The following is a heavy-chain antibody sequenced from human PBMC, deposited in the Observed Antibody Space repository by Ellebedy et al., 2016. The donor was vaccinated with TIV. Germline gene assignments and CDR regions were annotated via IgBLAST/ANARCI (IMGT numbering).Heavy chain of an antibody. CDR1: GFTFSNYN. V-gene: IGHV3-21*05. D-gene: IGHD6-19*01. CDR2: ISSTSTYI. J-gene: IGHJ6*02. Sequence: GGSLRLSCAASGFTFSNYNMNWVRQAPGKGLEWVSYISSTSTYIYYADSVKGRFTISRDNAKSSLYLQMNSLRVEDTAVYYCASRAIAVTPTDLPRDYYYGMDVWGQGTTVTVSS. CDR3: ASRAIAVTPTDLPRDYYYGMDV.